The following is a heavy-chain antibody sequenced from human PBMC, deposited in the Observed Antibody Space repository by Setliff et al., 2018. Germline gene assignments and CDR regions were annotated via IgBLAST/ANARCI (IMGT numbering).Heavy chain of an antibody. CDR3: ARGRAGHSGH. CDR1: GDSISNDYW. J-gene: IGHJ4*02. CDR2: INQSGTT. D-gene: IGHD6-19*01. Sequence: SETLSLTCAVSGDSISNDYWWSWVRQPPERELEWIGEINQSGTTNYNPPLKGRATISVDNSKNQFSLKLSSVTAADTAVYYCARGRAGHSGHWGQGTLVTVSS. V-gene: IGHV4-4*02.